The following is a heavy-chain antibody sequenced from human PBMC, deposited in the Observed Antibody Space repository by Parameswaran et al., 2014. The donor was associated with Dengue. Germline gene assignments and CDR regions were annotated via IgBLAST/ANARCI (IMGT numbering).Heavy chain of an antibody. D-gene: IGHD1-7*01. CDR2: INGDGSVT. V-gene: IGHV3-74*01. J-gene: IGHJ4*02. Sequence: VRQMPGKGLLRVSRINGDGSVTAYADSVKGRFTVSRDNRKNTLYLQMDSLRAEDTAVYYCARPTGTTPTSHWGQGTLVTVSS. CDR3: ARPTGTTPTSH.